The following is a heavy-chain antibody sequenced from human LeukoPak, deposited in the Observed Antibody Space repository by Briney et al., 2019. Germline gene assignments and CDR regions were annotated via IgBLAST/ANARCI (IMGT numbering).Heavy chain of an antibody. CDR2: ISSSSSYT. Sequence: GGSLRLSCAASGFTFSSYAMSWVRQAPGKGLEWVSYISSSSSYTNYADSVKGRFTISRDNAKNSLYLQMNSLRAEDTAVYYCAKGGPLQWLRFDYWGQGTLVTVSS. V-gene: IGHV3-11*05. D-gene: IGHD5-12*01. CDR3: AKGGPLQWLRFDY. J-gene: IGHJ4*02. CDR1: GFTFSSYA.